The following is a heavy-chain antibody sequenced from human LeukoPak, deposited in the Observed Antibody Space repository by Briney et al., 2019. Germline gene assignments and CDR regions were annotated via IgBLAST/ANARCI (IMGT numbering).Heavy chain of an antibody. CDR3: ARGPHERSGYPDD. J-gene: IGHJ4*02. Sequence: GASVKVSCKASGYTFNTYGITWVRQAPGQGLEWMGWISPYNGNTNYAQKFQDRVTLTTDTSTSTAYMELRSLRSDDTAVYYCARGPHERSGYPDDWGQGTLVTVPS. CDR1: GYTFNTYG. V-gene: IGHV1-18*01. D-gene: IGHD3-22*01. CDR2: ISPYNGNT.